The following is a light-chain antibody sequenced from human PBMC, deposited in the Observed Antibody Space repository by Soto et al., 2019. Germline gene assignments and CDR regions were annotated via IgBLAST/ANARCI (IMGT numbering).Light chain of an antibody. V-gene: IGKV1-39*01. CDR2: TVS. J-gene: IGKJ2*01. Sequence: DIYLTQSPSSLSASVGDRVTITCRANQSISSYLNWHQQRPGKAPKILIYTVSNLQSGVPSRFSGSGSGTDFTLTISSLQPEDFATYYCQQSYGTPYTFGQGTKLEIK. CDR1: QSISSY. CDR3: QQSYGTPYT.